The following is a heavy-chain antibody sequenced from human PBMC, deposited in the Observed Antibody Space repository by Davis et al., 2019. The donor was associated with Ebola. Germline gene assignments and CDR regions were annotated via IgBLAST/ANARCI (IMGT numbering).Heavy chain of an antibody. CDR2: INPRGGST. Sequence: ASVKVSCKASGYTFTSYHIHWERQAPGQGLEWMGIINPRGGSTTYAQKFQGRVSMTRDTSTSTVYMELSSLTSEDTAVYYCAREWFRGFDYWGQGTLVTVSS. D-gene: IGHD3-10*01. J-gene: IGHJ4*02. V-gene: IGHV1-46*01. CDR3: AREWFRGFDY. CDR1: GYTFTSYH.